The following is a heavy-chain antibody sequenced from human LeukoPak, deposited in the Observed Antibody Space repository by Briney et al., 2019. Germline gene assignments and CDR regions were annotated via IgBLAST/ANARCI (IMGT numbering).Heavy chain of an antibody. Sequence: PGGSLRLSCAASGFTFTNCAMTWVRPAPGKGLEWVSSISGSGASTYYSDSVKGRFTISRDNSKNTVYLQMNSLSVEDTAVYYCAKDQSRVGASDPFDSWGQGTLITVSS. J-gene: IGHJ5*01. CDR2: ISGSGAST. D-gene: IGHD1-26*01. CDR3: AKDQSRVGASDPFDS. CDR1: GFTFTNCA. V-gene: IGHV3-23*01.